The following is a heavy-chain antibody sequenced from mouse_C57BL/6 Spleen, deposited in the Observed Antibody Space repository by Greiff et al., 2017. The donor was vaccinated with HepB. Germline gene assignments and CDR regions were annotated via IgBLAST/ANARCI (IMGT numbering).Heavy chain of an antibody. Sequence: VQLQQPGAELVKPGASVKLSCTASGYTFTSYWMHWVKQRPGQGLEWIGMIHPNSGSTNYNEKFKSKATLTVDKSSSTAYMQLSSLTSEDSAVYYCASRSSYDYYAMDYWGQGTSVTVSS. CDR3: ASRSSYDYYAMDY. J-gene: IGHJ4*01. CDR1: GYTFTSYW. D-gene: IGHD1-1*01. CDR2: IHPNSGST. V-gene: IGHV1-64*01.